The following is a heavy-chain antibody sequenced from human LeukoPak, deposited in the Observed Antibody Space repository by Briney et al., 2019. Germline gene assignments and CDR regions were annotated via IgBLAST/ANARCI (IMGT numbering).Heavy chain of an antibody. Sequence: PGGSLRLSCAGSGFTFNHFGLHWVRQAPGKGLEWVSSITGSSGRTYYVDSVEGRFTISRDTSNNTLYLEMNSLGDEDTAVYYCAKGTRVGVTTPFDSWGQGTLVTVSS. CDR2: ITGSSGRT. CDR3: AKGTRVGVTTPFDS. J-gene: IGHJ4*02. V-gene: IGHV3-23*01. CDR1: GFTFNHFG. D-gene: IGHD3-3*01.